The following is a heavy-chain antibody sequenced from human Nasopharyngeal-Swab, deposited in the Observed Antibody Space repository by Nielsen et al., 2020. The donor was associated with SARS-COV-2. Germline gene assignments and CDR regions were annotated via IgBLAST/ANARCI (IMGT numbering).Heavy chain of an antibody. V-gene: IGHV3-20*04. J-gene: IGHJ4*02. Sequence: GGSLRLSCAASGFTFDDYGMSWVRQAPGKGLEWVSGINWNGGSTGYADSVKGRFTISRDNAKNSLYLQMNSLRAEDTAVYYCARAGRYQLQTHPFDYWGQGTLVTVSS. CDR1: GFTFDDYG. CDR3: ARAGRYQLQTHPFDY. D-gene: IGHD2-2*01. CDR2: INWNGGST.